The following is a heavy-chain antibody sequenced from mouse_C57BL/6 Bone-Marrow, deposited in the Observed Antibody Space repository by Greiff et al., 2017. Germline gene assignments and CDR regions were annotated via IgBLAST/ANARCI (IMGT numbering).Heavy chain of an antibody. Sequence: EVQLVESGEGLVKPGGSLKLSCAASGFTFSSYAMSWVRQTQEKRRVWVAYISSGGDYIYYADTVKGRFTTSSDNARNTLYLQMSSLKSEDTAMYYCTRDQDGANWGLYYYDMDYWGQGTSVTVSS. CDR1: GFTFSSYA. CDR2: ISSGGDYI. V-gene: IGHV5-9-1*02. J-gene: IGHJ4*01. D-gene: IGHD4-1*01. CDR3: TRDQDGANWGLYYYDMDY.